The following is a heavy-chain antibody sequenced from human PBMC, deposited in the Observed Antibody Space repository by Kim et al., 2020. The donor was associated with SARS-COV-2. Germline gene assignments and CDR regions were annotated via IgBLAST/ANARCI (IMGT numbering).Heavy chain of an antibody. J-gene: IGHJ3*02. CDR3: ARGKRLQDAFDI. CDR1: GGSISSGDYY. CDR2: IYYSGST. Sequence: SETLSLTCTVSGGSISSGDYYWSWIRQPPGKGLEWIGYIYYSGSTYYNPSLKSRVTISVDTSKNQFSLKLSSVTAADTAVYYCARGKRLQDAFDIWGQGTMVTVSS. V-gene: IGHV4-30-4*01. D-gene: IGHD5-12*01.